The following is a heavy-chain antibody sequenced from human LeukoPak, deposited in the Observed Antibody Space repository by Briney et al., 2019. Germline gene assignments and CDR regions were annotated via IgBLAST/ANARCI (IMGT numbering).Heavy chain of an antibody. V-gene: IGHV4-61*02. D-gene: IGHD6-6*01. J-gene: IGHJ4*02. Sequence: SETLSLTCTVSGGSISSGSYYWSWIRQPAGKGLEWIGRIYTSGSTNYNPSLKSRVTISVDTSKNQFSLKLSSVTAADTAVYYCARDLGTIAAPYYFDYWGQGTLVTVSS. CDR3: ARDLGTIAAPYYFDY. CDR1: GGSISSGSYY. CDR2: IYTSGST.